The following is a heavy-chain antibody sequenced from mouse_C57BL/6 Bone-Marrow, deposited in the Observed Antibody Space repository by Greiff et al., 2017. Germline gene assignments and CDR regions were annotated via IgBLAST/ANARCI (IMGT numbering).Heavy chain of an antibody. Sequence: QVQLQQSGAELVRPGTSVKMSCKASGYTFTNYWIGWAKQRPGHGLEWIGDIYPGGGYTNYNEKFKGKATLTADKSSSTAYMQFSSLTSEDSAIYDCARYDSYWYFDVWGTGTTVTVSS. CDR1: GYTFTNYW. V-gene: IGHV1-63*01. CDR2: IYPGGGYT. J-gene: IGHJ1*03. D-gene: IGHD2-4*01. CDR3: ARYDSYWYFDV.